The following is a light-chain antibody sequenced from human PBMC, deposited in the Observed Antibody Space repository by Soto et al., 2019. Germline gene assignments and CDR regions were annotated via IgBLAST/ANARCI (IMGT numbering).Light chain of an antibody. CDR3: SSYTTSNTVV. V-gene: IGLV2-14*03. CDR1: SSDVGFYNY. CDR2: YVS. Sequence: QSALTQPASVSGSPGQSITISCTGTSSDVGFYNYVSWYQQHPGKAPKLMIYYVSNRPSGVSTRFSGSKSANTASLTISWLQAEDETDYYCSSYTTSNTVVFGGGTKLTVL. J-gene: IGLJ3*02.